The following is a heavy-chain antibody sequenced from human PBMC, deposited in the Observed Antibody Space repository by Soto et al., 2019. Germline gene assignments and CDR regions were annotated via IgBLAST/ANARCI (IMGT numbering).Heavy chain of an antibody. CDR1: GGSLSGYY. CDR3: AREFYYDSSGIGLDS. V-gene: IGHV4-59*01. Sequence: SETVSLTCTVSGGSLSGYYWSWIRQPPGKGLEWIGDFYSSGSPHHNPSLKNRVSISEDRSKNEFSLKLSSVTAADTAIYYCAREFYYDSSGIGLDSWGQGTLVTVS. D-gene: IGHD3-22*01. J-gene: IGHJ4*02. CDR2: FYSSGSP.